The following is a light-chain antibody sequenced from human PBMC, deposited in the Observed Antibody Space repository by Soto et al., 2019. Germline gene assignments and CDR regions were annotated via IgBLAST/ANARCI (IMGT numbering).Light chain of an antibody. Sequence: EIVLTQSPGTLSLSPEERATLSCRASQSVSSSYLAWYQQKPGQAPRLLIYGASSRATGIPDRFSGSGSGTDFTLTISRLEPEDFAVYYSQQYGSSPLTFGGGTKVEIK. CDR2: GAS. CDR1: QSVSSSY. V-gene: IGKV3-20*01. J-gene: IGKJ4*01. CDR3: QQYGSSPLT.